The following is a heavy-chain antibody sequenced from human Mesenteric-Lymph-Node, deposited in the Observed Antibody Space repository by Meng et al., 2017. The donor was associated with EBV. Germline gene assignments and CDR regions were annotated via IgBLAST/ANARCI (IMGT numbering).Heavy chain of an antibody. CDR3: ARQGYCRTTTCSTWFDP. CDR2: IHHSETA. CDR1: GGSFSGYS. V-gene: IGHV4-34*01. Sequence: QAHVQRWGAGLLKPSDTLSLTCVIYGGSFSGYSWNWIRQAPGKGLEWIGKIHHSETADYNPSLEDRVIISADTSKNQFSLKLTSVTAADTAVYYCARQGYCRTTTCSTWFDPWGQGTLVTVSS. D-gene: IGHD2-2*01. J-gene: IGHJ5*02.